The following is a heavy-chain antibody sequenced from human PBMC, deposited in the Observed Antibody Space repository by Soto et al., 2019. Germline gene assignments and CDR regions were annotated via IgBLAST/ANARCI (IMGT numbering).Heavy chain of an antibody. J-gene: IGHJ4*02. CDR1: GFTFSIQS. Sequence: EVQLLESGGGLVQSGGSLRLSCVASGFTFSIQSMSWVRQAPGEGLEWVSGVSAGGAPTYYADSVRGRFTISRDNSKNTLYLQMNSLRAEDTAIYYCARHQGVADRTYNFDQWGQGTLVTVSS. CDR2: VSAGGAPT. CDR3: ARHQGVADRTYNFDQ. D-gene: IGHD3-3*01. V-gene: IGHV3-23*01.